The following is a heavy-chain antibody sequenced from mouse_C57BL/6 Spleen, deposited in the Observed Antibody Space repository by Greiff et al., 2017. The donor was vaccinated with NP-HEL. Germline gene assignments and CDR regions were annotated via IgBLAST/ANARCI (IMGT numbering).Heavy chain of an antibody. V-gene: IGHV3-6*01. Sequence: EVKLMESGPGLVKPSQSLSLTCSVTGYSITSGYYWNWIRQFPGNKLEWMGYISYDGSNNYNPSLKNRISITRDTSKNQFFLKLNSVTTEDTATYYCARVRQLGPFAYWGQGTLVTVSA. CDR3: ARVRQLGPFAY. J-gene: IGHJ3*01. CDR1: GYSITSGYY. D-gene: IGHD4-1*02. CDR2: ISYDGSN.